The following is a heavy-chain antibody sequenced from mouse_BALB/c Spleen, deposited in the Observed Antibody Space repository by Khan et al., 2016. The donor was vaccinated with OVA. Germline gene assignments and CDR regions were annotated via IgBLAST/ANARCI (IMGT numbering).Heavy chain of an antibody. CDR2: TNPTNGRT. CDR1: GYTFTSYW. V-gene: IGHV1S81*02. Sequence: QVQLQQPGAELVKAGASVKMSCKASGYTFTSYWMHWVKQRLGQGLEWFAETNPTNGRTYYNEKFKSKATLTVDKSSSPAYMLLSGPTFEDSAVYYCARIKKIAATYFDYWGQGTTLTVSS. CDR3: ARIKKIAATYFDY. J-gene: IGHJ2*01. D-gene: IGHD1-1*01.